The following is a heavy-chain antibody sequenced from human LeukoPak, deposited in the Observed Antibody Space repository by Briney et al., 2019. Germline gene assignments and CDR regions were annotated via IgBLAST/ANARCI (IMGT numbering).Heavy chain of an antibody. D-gene: IGHD7-27*01. CDR1: GFTFSSYS. J-gene: IGHJ4*02. Sequence: GGPLRLSCGASGFTFSSYSMNWGRRAPGKALEGGSSISSSSSYIYYADSVKGRFTISRDNAKNSLYLQMNSLRAEDTAVYYCANWGFDYWGQGPLVTVSS. CDR2: ISSSSSYI. V-gene: IGHV3-21*01. CDR3: ANWGFDY.